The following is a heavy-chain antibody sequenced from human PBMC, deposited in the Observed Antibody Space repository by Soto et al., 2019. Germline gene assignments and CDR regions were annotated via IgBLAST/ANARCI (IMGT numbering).Heavy chain of an antibody. CDR3: GWFGGKFDF. Sequence: QVQLVQSGAEVKKPGASVKVSCETSGYTFTGYYINWVRQAPGQGPEWMGWIDPDSGGTNYAQKFQGRVTMTRDMSISTAYMELSSLRYDDTAVYYCGWFGGKFDFWGQGTLVTVSS. CDR2: IDPDSGGT. V-gene: IGHV1-2*02. D-gene: IGHD3-3*01. CDR1: GYTFTGYY. J-gene: IGHJ4*02.